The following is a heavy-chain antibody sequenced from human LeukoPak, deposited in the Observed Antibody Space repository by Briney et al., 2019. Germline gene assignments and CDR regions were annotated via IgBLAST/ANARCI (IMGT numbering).Heavy chain of an antibody. Sequence: SETLSLTCAVYGGSFSRFYWSWIRQSPGKGLERIAEIDHRGDTNYNPSVKSRVTVSVDTSKNQFSLKVRSLSAADTAVYYCARGATISETGYFDFWGQGTLVTVSS. J-gene: IGHJ4*03. CDR3: ARGATISETGYFDF. V-gene: IGHV4-34*01. D-gene: IGHD5-24*01. CDR1: GGSFSRFY. CDR2: IDHRGDT.